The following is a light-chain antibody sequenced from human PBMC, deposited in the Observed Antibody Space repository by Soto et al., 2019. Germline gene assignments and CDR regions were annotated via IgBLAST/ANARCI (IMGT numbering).Light chain of an antibody. J-gene: IGLJ1*01. CDR2: EVT. Sequence: QSVLTQPPSVSGSPGQSVTISCTVTSSDVGGYNYVSWYQQHPGKAPKLMIYEVTNRPSGVSNRFSGSKSGNTASLTISGLQAEDEADYYCSSYTSRSTLVFGTGTKLTVL. V-gene: IGLV2-14*01. CDR3: SSYTSRSTLV. CDR1: SSDVGGYNY.